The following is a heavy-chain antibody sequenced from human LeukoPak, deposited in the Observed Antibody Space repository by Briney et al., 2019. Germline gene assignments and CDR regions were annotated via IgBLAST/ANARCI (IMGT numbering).Heavy chain of an antibody. J-gene: IGHJ4*02. D-gene: IGHD3-22*01. Sequence: GSLRLSCAASGFTFSRYWMHWVRQAPGKGLVWVSRINSDGSSTNYADSVKGRFTISRDNAKNTLYLQIDSLRAEDTAVYYCARDVWDSSGYLLDYWGQGTLVTVSS. V-gene: IGHV3-74*01. CDR3: ARDVWDSSGYLLDY. CDR1: GFTFSRYW. CDR2: INSDGSST.